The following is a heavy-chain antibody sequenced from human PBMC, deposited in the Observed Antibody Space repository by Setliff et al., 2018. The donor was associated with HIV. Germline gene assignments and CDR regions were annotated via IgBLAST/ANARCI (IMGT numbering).Heavy chain of an antibody. D-gene: IGHD3-16*01. CDR1: GFTFSSYW. Sequence: GGSLRLSCTPSGFTFSSYWLHWVRQAPGKGLEWLSRINTDGSVTNSADSVKGRFIISRDNAKNSVYLQMHSLRVEDTAVYYCAAVPWGHSSLIIDHWGQGTPVTVSS. V-gene: IGHV3-74*01. CDR3: AAVPWGHSSLIIDH. CDR2: INTDGSVT. J-gene: IGHJ4*02.